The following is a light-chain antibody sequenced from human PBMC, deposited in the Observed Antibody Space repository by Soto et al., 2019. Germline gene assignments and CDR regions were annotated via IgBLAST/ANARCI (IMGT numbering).Light chain of an antibody. CDR1: TGAVASGHY. V-gene: IGLV7-46*01. CDR3: LLSYSDAVA. CDR2: DTS. Sequence: QAVVTQEPSLTVSPGGTVTLTCGSSTGAVASGHYPYWFQQKPGQAPRTLIYDTSKKHSWTPVRFSGSLLGGKAALTLSGAQPEDEADYYCLLSYSDAVAFGGGTKLTVL. J-gene: IGLJ2*01.